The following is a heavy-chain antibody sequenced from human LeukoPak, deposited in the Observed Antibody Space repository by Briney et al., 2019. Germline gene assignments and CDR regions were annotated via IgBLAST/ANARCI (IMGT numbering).Heavy chain of an antibody. Sequence: SETLSLTCTVFGGAISNYYWSWIRQPAGKGLEWIGRIYTSGSTNYNPSLKSRVTMSVDTSKNQFSLQLSSVTAADTAVYYCARGSGYSYGYPLDYWGQGTLVTVSS. CDR2: IYTSGST. CDR3: ARGSGYSYGYPLDY. J-gene: IGHJ4*02. V-gene: IGHV4-4*07. D-gene: IGHD5-18*01. CDR1: GGAISNYY.